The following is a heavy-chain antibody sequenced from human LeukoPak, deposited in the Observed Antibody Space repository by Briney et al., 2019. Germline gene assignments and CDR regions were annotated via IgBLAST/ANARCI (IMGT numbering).Heavy chain of an antibody. Sequence: PSETLSLTCAVYGGSFSGYYWSWIRQPPGKGLEWIGEINHSGSTNCNPSLKSRVTISVDTSKNQFSLKLSSVTAADTAVYYCARVYGSGIYYYYYGMDVWGQGTTVTVSS. CDR1: GGSFSGYY. D-gene: IGHD3-10*01. CDR2: INHSGST. J-gene: IGHJ6*02. CDR3: ARVYGSGIYYYYYGMDV. V-gene: IGHV4-34*01.